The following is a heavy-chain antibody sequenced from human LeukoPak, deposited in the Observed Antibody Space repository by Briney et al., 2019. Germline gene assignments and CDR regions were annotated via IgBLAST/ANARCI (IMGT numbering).Heavy chain of an antibody. CDR3: ARERVTTTSFDY. V-gene: IGHV3-23*01. D-gene: IGHD4-17*01. CDR2: ISSSGGNT. CDR1: GFTFSNYP. Sequence: GGSLRLSCAASGFTFSNYPMSSVRQAPGKGLEWVSLISSSGGNTYYVDSVKGRFTISRDNSKNTLYLQLNSLRADDTAVYYCARERVTTTSFDYWGQGTLVTVSS. J-gene: IGHJ4*02.